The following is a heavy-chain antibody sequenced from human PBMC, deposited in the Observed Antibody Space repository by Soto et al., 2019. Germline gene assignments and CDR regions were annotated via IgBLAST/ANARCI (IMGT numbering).Heavy chain of an antibody. Sequence: VQLVESGGGSVQPGGPLRLSCAASGFSFSTHNMNWVRQAPGKGLEWVSSISSSGSTTYYADSVKGRITMSRDNSKNSMYQQMNSLRAEDSAVDYCVRGGIKVAAGCVEWGQGTLVTVSS. J-gene: IGHJ4*02. CDR1: GFSFSTHN. CDR2: ISSSGSTT. V-gene: IGHV3-48*01. CDR3: VRGGIKVAAGCVE. D-gene: IGHD6-19*01.